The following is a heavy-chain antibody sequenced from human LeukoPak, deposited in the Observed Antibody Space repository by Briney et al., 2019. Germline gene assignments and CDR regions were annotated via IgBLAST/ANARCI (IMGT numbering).Heavy chain of an antibody. CDR1: GFTFTTYW. Sequence: GGSLRLSCAASGFTFTTYWMSWVRQAPGKGLEWVSGINWNGGSTGYADSVKGRFTISRDNAKNSLYLQMNSLRAEDTALYYCARDGEDWAPGDYWGQGTLVTVSS. CDR3: ARDGEDWAPGDY. J-gene: IGHJ4*02. CDR2: INWNGGST. D-gene: IGHD3-9*01. V-gene: IGHV3-20*04.